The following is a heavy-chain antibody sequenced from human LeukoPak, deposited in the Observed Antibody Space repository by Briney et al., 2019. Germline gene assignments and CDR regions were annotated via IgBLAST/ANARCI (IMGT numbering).Heavy chain of an antibody. CDR3: ARGMIVVVTTFDY. Sequence: GASVKVSCKTSGYTFTSYAMHWVRQAPGQRLEWMGWINAGNGNTKYSQKFQGRVTITRDTSASTAYMELSSLRSEDTAVYYCARGMIVVVTTFDYWGQGTLVTVSS. CDR2: INAGNGNT. CDR1: GYTFTSYA. D-gene: IGHD3-22*01. J-gene: IGHJ4*02. V-gene: IGHV1-3*01.